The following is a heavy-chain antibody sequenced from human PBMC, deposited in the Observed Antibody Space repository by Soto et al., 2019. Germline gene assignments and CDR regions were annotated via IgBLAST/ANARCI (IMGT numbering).Heavy chain of an antibody. CDR3: AKAEYSSHYYYGMDV. D-gene: IGHD6-6*01. CDR2: IYPGDSAT. V-gene: IGHV5-51*01. Sequence: GEVLKTSWKGSGYSVKNYWIGWVRQMPGKGLEWMGIIYPGDSATRYSPSFQGQATISANKSISTAYLQWGSLKASDTAMYFCAKAEYSSHYYYGMDVWGHGTAVTVSS. J-gene: IGHJ6*02. CDR1: GYSVKNYW.